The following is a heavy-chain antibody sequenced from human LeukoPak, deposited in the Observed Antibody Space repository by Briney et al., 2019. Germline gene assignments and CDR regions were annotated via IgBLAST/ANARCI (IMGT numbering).Heavy chain of an antibody. CDR3: ARRAGAYSHPYDY. Sequence: PGGSLRLSCAASGFTFSSYGMSWVRQAPGKGLEWVSFIYGDNTHYSDSVKGRFTISRDNSKNTLYLQMNSLRAEDTAVYYCARRAGAYSHPYDYWGQGTLVTVSS. D-gene: IGHD4/OR15-4a*01. CDR2: IYGDNT. CDR1: GFTFSSYG. V-gene: IGHV3-53*01. J-gene: IGHJ4*02.